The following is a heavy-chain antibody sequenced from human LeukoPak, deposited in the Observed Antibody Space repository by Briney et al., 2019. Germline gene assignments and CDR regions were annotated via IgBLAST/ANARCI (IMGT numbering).Heavy chain of an antibody. V-gene: IGHV3-23*01. CDR2: ISGSGGST. CDR1: GFTFSSYA. Sequence: GGSLRLSCAASGFTFSSYAMSWVRQAPGKGLEWVSAISGSGGSTYYADSVKGRFTTSRDNSKNTLYLQMNSLRAEDTAVYYCAKDRNAASSMVYYFDYWGQGTLVTVSS. J-gene: IGHJ4*02. CDR3: AKDRNAASSMVYYFDY. D-gene: IGHD2/OR15-2a*01.